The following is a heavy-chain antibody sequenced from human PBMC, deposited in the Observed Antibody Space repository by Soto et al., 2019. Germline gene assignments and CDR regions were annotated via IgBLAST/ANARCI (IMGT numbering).Heavy chain of an antibody. CDR1: GFSLSTSGVG. CDR2: IYWDDDK. D-gene: IGHD3-10*01. CDR3: AHRDVELIYASGNNLFDP. J-gene: IGHJ5*02. V-gene: IGHV2-5*02. Sequence: QSGPTLVNPTQTLTLTCTFSGFSLSTSGVGVGWIRQPPGKALEWLALIYWDDDKRYSPSLKSRLTITKDTSENQVVLTMTNMDPVDTATYYCAHRDVELIYASGNNLFDPWGQGTLVTVSS.